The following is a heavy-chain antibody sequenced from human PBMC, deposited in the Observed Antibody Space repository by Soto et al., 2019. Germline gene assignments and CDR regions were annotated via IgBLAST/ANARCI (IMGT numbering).Heavy chain of an antibody. D-gene: IGHD3-10*01. CDR1: GFSLTTGGVG. CDR2: IYWDDDK. J-gene: IGHJ4*02. CDR3: ARAQWFGDPFDY. Sequence: QITLKESGPTLVKPTQTLALTCTFSGFSLTTGGVGVGWIRQPPGKALEWLALIYWDDDKRYSPSLTSRLTIPKDTSRTQVVLTMTNMDPVDTATYFCARAQWFGDPFDYWGQGTPVTVSS. V-gene: IGHV2-5*02.